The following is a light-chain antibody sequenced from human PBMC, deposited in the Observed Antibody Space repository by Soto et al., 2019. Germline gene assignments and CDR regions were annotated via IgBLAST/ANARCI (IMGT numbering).Light chain of an antibody. CDR3: SAWDDSLNGYV. Sequence: QSVLTQPPSASGTPGQRVTISCSGSSSNIGSNAVNWYQQLPGTAPKLLMYTNNQLPSEVPDRFSGSKSGTSASLAISGLQSEDEADYYCSAWDDSLNGYVFGTGTKVTVL. CDR2: TNN. V-gene: IGLV1-44*01. J-gene: IGLJ1*01. CDR1: SSNIGSNA.